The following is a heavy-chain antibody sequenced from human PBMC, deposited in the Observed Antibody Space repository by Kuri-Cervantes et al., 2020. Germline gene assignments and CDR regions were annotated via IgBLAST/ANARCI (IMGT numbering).Heavy chain of an antibody. CDR1: GFTFSSYG. J-gene: IGHJ6*02. V-gene: IGHV3-33*01. D-gene: IGHD6-19*01. CDR2: IWYDGSNK. Sequence: GGSLRLSCAASGFTFSSYGMHWVRQAPGKGLEWVAVIWYDGSNKYYADSVKGRFTISRDNSKNTLYLQMNSLRAEDTAVYYCARDYSSGWYGMDVWGQGTTVTVSS. CDR3: ARDYSSGWYGMDV.